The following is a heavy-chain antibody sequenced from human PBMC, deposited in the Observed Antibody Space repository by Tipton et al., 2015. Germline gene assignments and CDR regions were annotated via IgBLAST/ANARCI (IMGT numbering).Heavy chain of an antibody. D-gene: IGHD3-16*01. CDR3: AKDLWAAPEYYFDY. Sequence: SLRLSCAPSGFTFGTYVMGWVRQAPGKGLEWVSSISASGSRTYYGDTVKGRFTISRDNSKKTLSLQMNSLRAEDTAVYYCAKDLWAAPEYYFDYWGHGILVTVSS. CDR2: ISASGSRT. J-gene: IGHJ4*01. V-gene: IGHV3-23*01. CDR1: GFTFGTYV.